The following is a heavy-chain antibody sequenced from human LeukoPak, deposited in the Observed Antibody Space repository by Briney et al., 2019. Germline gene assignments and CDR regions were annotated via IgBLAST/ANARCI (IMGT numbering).Heavy chain of an antibody. J-gene: IGHJ4*02. D-gene: IGHD6-6*01. Sequence: GGSLRLSSAASGFTFSSYAMSWVRQAPGKGLEWVSAISGSGGSTYYADSVKGRFTISRDNSKNTLYLQMNSLRAEDTAMYYCARVGREYSSSSPPDYWGQGTLVTVSS. CDR1: GFTFSSYA. CDR3: ARVGREYSSSSPPDY. V-gene: IGHV3-23*01. CDR2: ISGSGGST.